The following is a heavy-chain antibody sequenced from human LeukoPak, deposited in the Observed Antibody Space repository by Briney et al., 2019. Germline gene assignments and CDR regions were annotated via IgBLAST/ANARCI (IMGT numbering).Heavy chain of an antibody. CDR1: GYTSTSYD. Sequence: ASVKVSCKASGYTSTSYDINWVRQATGQGLEWMGWMNPNSGNTGYAQKFQGRVTMTRNTSISTAYMELSSLRSEDTAVYYCARGGECSGGSCYIPYYYYYYYYMDVWGKGTTVTVSS. D-gene: IGHD2-15*01. J-gene: IGHJ6*03. CDR3: ARGGECSGGSCYIPYYYYYYYYMDV. CDR2: MNPNSGNT. V-gene: IGHV1-8*01.